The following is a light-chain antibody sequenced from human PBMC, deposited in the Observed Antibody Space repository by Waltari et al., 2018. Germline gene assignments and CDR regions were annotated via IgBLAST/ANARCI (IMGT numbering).Light chain of an antibody. CDR2: EVS. Sequence: QSALTQPASVSGPPGQPTTIPCTGPSRDVGGYDFVPWYQQHPGKAPKLIIYEVSNRPSGFSHRFFGSKSGSTASLTISGLQAEDEADYYCSSYTSGSIVVFGTGTKVTVL. J-gene: IGLJ1*01. CDR1: SRDVGGYDF. CDR3: SSYTSGSIVV. V-gene: IGLV2-14*01.